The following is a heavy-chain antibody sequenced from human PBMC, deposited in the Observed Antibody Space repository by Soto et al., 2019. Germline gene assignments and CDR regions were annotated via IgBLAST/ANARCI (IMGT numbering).Heavy chain of an antibody. V-gene: IGHV1-3*01. J-gene: IGHJ4*02. Sequence: ASVKVSCKVSGYTFTSYAMHWVRQAPGQRLEWMGWINAGNGNTKYSQKFQGRVTITRDTSASTAYMELSSLRSEDTAVYYCARDHAYYYDSSGYSEPDYWGQGTLVTVSS. CDR2: INAGNGNT. CDR3: ARDHAYYYDSSGYSEPDY. D-gene: IGHD3-22*01. CDR1: GYTFTSYA.